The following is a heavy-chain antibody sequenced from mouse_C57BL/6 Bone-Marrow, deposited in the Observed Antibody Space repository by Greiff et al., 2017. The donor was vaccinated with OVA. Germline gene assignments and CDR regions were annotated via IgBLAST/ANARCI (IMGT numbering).Heavy chain of an antibody. D-gene: IGHD1-1*01. CDR1: GFTFSSYT. CDR2: ISGGGGNT. Sequence: EVKLMESGGGLVKPGGSLKLSCAASGFTFSSYTMSWVRQTPENRLEWVATISGGGGNTYYPDSVKGRFTISRDNAKNTLYLQMSSLRSEDTALYYCARQGYYGSSGAMDYWGQGTSVTVSS. J-gene: IGHJ4*01. CDR3: ARQGYYGSSGAMDY. V-gene: IGHV5-9*01.